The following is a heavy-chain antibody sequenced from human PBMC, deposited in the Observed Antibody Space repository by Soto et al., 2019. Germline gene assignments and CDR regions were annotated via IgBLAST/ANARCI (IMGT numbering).Heavy chain of an antibody. CDR3: ATEYSSSGCFDY. D-gene: IGHD6-6*01. J-gene: IGHJ4*02. V-gene: IGHV1-24*01. Sequence: ASVKVSCKVSGYTLTALSMHLVRQAPGKGLEXMGGXDXEXGXTXYXXXXQGRVTMTEDTSTDTAYMDLSSLRSEDTAVYYCATEYSSSGCFDYWGQGTLVTVSS. CDR2: XDXEXGXT. CDR1: GYTLTALS.